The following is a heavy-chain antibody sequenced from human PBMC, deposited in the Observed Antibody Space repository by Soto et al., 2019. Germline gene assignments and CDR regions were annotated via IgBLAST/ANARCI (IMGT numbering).Heavy chain of an antibody. CDR2: ISSGSSTS. V-gene: IGHV3-48*02. D-gene: IGHD3-9*01. CDR1: GFSFRTYS. CDR3: ARVHFEMEFYFEY. Sequence: PGGSLRLSCAASGFSFRTYSMNWVRQAPGKGLERVSYISSGSSTSYYADSVKGRFTISRDNAKHSLYLQMNSLRDEDTAVYYCARVHFEMEFYFEYCGQGILVTVSS. J-gene: IGHJ4*02.